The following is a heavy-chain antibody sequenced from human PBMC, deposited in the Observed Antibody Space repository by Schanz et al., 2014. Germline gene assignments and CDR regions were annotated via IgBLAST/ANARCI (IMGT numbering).Heavy chain of an antibody. CDR1: GYTFTCDS. CDR3: ARGPSQGYSYGHNIGAYYYGMDV. D-gene: IGHD5-18*01. J-gene: IGHJ6*02. CDR2: INPSGGST. V-gene: IGHV1-46*01. Sequence: QVQLVQSGAEVKKPGASVKVSCKASGYTFTCDSMHWVRQAPGQGLEWMGMINPSGGSTTYAQKFQGRVTMTRDTSTSTVYMELSSLRSEDTAVYYCARGPSQGYSYGHNIGAYYYGMDVWGQGTTVTVSS.